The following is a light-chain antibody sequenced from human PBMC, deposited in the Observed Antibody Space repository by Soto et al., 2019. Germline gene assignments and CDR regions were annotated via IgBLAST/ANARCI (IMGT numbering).Light chain of an antibody. Sequence: QSVLTQPPSASGSPGQSVTISCTGTSSDVGAYKYVSWYQQYPGKAPKLMIYEVTKRPSGVPDRFSGSKSGNTASLTVSGLQPEDEADYYCTSYVGNDIWVFGGGTKLTVL. V-gene: IGLV2-8*01. CDR1: SSDVGAYKY. J-gene: IGLJ3*02. CDR3: TSYVGNDIWV. CDR2: EVT.